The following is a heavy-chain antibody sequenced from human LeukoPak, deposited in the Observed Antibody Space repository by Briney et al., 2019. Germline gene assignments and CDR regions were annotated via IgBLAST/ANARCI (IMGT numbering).Heavy chain of an antibody. J-gene: IGHJ4*02. CDR2: IKQDGSEK. D-gene: IGHD2-15*01. CDR1: GVTFSSYW. CDR3: ARALPRYCSGGSCRDY. Sequence: QPGGSLRLSCAASGVTFSSYWMSWVRQAPGKGLEWVANIKQDGSEKYYVDSVKGRFTISRDNAKNSLYMQMNSLRAEDTAVYYCARALPRYCSGGSCRDYWGQGTLVTVSS. V-gene: IGHV3-7*01.